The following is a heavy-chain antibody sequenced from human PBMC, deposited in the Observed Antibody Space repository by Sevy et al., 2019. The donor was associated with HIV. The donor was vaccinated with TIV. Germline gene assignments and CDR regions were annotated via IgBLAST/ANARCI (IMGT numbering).Heavy chain of an antibody. CDR1: GFTFSSYA. D-gene: IGHD2-15*01. CDR3: ARDLFSGGNAVYGY. CDR2: INAISSNM. V-gene: IGHV3-21*01. J-gene: IGHJ4*02. Sequence: GGSLSLSCAASGFTFSSYAMNWVRQAPGKGLEWVSSINAISSNMYYADPVKGRFTISRDNAENPLYLQMNSVRAEDTAVYYCARDLFSGGNAVYGYWGQGTLVTVSS.